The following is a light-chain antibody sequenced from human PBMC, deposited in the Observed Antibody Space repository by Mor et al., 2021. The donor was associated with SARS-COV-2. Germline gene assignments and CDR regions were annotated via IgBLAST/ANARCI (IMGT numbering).Light chain of an antibody. Sequence: LSCRASQSINFNLAWFQQKPGQAPRLLIYGASTRANGSGSGTDFTLTISSLQSEDFGVYYCQQYNHWPLLSFGGGTRVEIK. CDR1: QSINFN. V-gene: IGKV3-15*01. CDR3: QQYNHWPLLS. J-gene: IGKJ4*01. CDR2: GAS.